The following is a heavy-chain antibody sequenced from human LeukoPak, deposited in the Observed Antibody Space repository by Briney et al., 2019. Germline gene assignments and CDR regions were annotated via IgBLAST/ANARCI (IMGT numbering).Heavy chain of an antibody. CDR3: ARHGYCSSTSCQSYYYYMDV. V-gene: IGHV4-4*09. CDR1: GGSISSYY. D-gene: IGHD2-2*03. CDR2: IYTSGST. Sequence: SETLSLTCTVSGGSISSYYWSWIRQPPGKGLEWIGYIYTSGSTNYNPSLKSRVTISVDTSKNQFSLKLSSVTAADTAVYYCARHGYCSSTSCQSYYYYMDVWGKGTTVTVSS. J-gene: IGHJ6*03.